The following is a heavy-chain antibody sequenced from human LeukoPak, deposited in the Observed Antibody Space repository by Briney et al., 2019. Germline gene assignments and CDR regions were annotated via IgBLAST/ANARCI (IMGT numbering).Heavy chain of an antibody. J-gene: IGHJ4*02. Sequence: GGSLRLSCAASGFTFSSYAMHWVRQAPGKGLEWVAVISYDGSNKYYADSVKGRFTISRDNSKNTLYLQMNSLRAEDTAVYYCARDYDILTGYPPYPGYWGQGTPVTVSS. V-gene: IGHV3-30*04. CDR2: ISYDGSNK. CDR3: ARDYDILTGYPPYPGY. CDR1: GFTFSSYA. D-gene: IGHD3-9*01.